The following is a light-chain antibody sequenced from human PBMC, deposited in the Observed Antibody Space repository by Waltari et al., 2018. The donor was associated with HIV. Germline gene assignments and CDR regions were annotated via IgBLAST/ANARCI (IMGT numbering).Light chain of an antibody. CDR1: SSHIGPDYH. Sequence: QSVLTQPPSLSGAPGQTVTISCTGTSSHIGPDYHVHWYQQLPGTAPKLLIYGNTIRPSGVPDRFSGSKSGTSASLAITGLQADDEADYYCQSYDSSLSAWVFGGGTKLTVL. CDR2: GNT. J-gene: IGLJ3*02. CDR3: QSYDSSLSAWV. V-gene: IGLV1-40*01.